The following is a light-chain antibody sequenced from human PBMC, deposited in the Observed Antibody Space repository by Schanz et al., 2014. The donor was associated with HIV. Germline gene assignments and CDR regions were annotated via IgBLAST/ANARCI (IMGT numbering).Light chain of an antibody. CDR1: SNDVGAYAF. CDR2: DVT. CDR3: SSYASSTSVL. V-gene: IGLV2-14*03. J-gene: IGLJ2*01. Sequence: QSVLTQPASVSGSPGQSVTISCSGSSNDVGAYAFVSWYQHHPGKAPILIIYDVTNRPSGISDRFSGSKSGNTASLTISGLQAEDEADYYCSSYASSTSVLFGGGTKLTVL.